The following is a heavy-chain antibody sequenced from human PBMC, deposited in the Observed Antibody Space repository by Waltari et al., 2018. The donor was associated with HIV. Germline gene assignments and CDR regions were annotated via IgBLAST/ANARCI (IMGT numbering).Heavy chain of an antibody. CDR1: GYSFTTNW. D-gene: IGHD3-10*01. CDR2: IYPEDADT. J-gene: IGHJ4*02. CDR3: VTSAYGANSWIDY. V-gene: IGHV5-51*01. Sequence: DVQLVQSGAEIKKPGECLQSPRKGSGYSFTTNWVGWVRQMPGKGLDWMAIIYPEDADTRYNPSFRGQFTISVDRSISTAHLSWRRLKTSDTGIYYCVTSAYGANSWIDYWGQGTPVTVSS.